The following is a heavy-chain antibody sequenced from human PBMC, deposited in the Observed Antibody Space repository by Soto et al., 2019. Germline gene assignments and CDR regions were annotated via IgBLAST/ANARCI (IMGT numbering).Heavy chain of an antibody. V-gene: IGHV4-34*01. CDR2: INDSGTT. CDR3: ARETSQNVYCHNGMDV. CDR1: GGSFSGFS. J-gene: IGHJ6*02. Sequence: SATLSLTCAIYGGSFSGFSWSWIRQPPGKGLEWIGEINDSGTTNYNPSLKSRVTISADTSKTHFSLRLTSVTAADTAVYYCARETSQNVYCHNGMDVWGQGTKVTVYS.